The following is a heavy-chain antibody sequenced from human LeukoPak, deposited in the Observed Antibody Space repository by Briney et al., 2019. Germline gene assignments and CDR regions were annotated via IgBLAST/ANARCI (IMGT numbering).Heavy chain of an antibody. CDR3: ARNINGGYDY. CDR2: MNPNSGNR. V-gene: IGHV1-8*01. Sequence: ASVKVSCKASGYTCTSYDINWVRQATGQGLEWMGWMNPNSGNRGYAQKFQGRVTMTRNTSISTAYMELSSLGSEDTAVYYCARNINGGYDYWGQGTLVTVSS. D-gene: IGHD4-17*01. CDR1: GYTCTSYD. J-gene: IGHJ4*02.